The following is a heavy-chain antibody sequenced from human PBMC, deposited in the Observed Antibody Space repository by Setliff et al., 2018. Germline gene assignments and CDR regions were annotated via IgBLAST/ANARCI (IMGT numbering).Heavy chain of an antibody. CDR2: TYYSGNT. Sequence: PSETLSLTCTVSGGSISTNTYFWGWIRQPPGKGLEWTGNTYYSGNTYYNPSLNSRVTISADTSKNQFSVRLNSVTAADTAVYYCARHWDFCGGNCPHNSIDYWGRGALVTVSS. J-gene: IGHJ4*02. CDR1: GGSISTNTYF. CDR3: ARHWDFCGGNCPHNSIDY. D-gene: IGHD2-21*02. V-gene: IGHV4-39*01.